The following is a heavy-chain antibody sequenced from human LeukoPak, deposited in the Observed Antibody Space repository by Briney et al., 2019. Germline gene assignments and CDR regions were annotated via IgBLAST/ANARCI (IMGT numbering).Heavy chain of an antibody. V-gene: IGHV4-39*01. CDR1: GGSISSSSYY. D-gene: IGHD2-2*01. J-gene: IGHJ6*02. CDR2: IYYSGST. Sequence: SETLSLTCTVSGGSISSSSYYWGWIRQPPGKGLEWIGSIYYSGSTYYNPSLKSRVTISVDTSKNQFSLKLSSVTAADTAVYYCARGGGYCSSTSCPSWHYYYYGMDVWGQGTTVTVSS. CDR3: ARGGGYCSSTSCPSWHYYYYGMDV.